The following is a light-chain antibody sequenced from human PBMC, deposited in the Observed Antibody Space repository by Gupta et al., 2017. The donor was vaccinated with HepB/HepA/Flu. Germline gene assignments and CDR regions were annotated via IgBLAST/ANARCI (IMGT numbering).Light chain of an antibody. CDR2: LAS. V-gene: IGKV4-1*01. CDR3: LQYYTAPRT. CDR1: QSVLYTSNY. Sequence: DTVMTQSPDSLAVYLGERATNNCKSRQSVLYTSNYLALYQKKPGQPPKLLIYLASTRKSGVPDRFSGSGSGTNFTLTISSLQSEDVAVYYCLQYYTAPRTFGQGTKLEIK. J-gene: IGKJ2*01.